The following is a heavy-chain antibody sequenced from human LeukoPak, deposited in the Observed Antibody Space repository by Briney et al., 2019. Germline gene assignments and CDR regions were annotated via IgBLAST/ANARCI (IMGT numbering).Heavy chain of an antibody. CDR2: ISSSSSTI. V-gene: IGHV3-48*02. CDR1: GFTFSSYS. CDR3: ARAPV. Sequence: GGTLRLSCAASGFTFSSYSMNWIRQAPGKGLEWVSYISSSSSTIYNADSENRLFTISNDNDNNLLFLLMYIMRDEDTAEYYCARAPVWGQGTTVTGSS. J-gene: IGHJ6*02.